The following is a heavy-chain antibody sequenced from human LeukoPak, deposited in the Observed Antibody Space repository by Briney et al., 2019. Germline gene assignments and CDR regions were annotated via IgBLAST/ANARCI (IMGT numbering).Heavy chain of an antibody. Sequence: PGGSLRLSCAASGFTFSSYAMHWVRQAPGKGLEWVAVISYDGSNKYYADSVKGRFTISRDNSKNTPYLQMNSLRAEDTAVYYCARTKTYYDFWSGYTVSPPGDYWGQGTLVTVSS. CDR2: ISYDGSNK. J-gene: IGHJ4*02. CDR3: ARTKTYYDFWSGYTVSPPGDY. CDR1: GFTFSSYA. D-gene: IGHD3-3*01. V-gene: IGHV3-30*04.